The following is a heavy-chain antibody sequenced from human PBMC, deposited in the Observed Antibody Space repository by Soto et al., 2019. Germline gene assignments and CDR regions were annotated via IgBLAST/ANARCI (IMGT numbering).Heavy chain of an antibody. CDR3: ARHITIFGVVRKFSRFDP. CDR1: GGSISSSSYY. J-gene: IGHJ5*02. Sequence: QLQLQESGPGLVKPSETLSLTCTVSGGSISSSSYYWGWIRQPPGKGLEWIGSIYYSGSTYYNPSLKSRVTISVDTSKNQFSLKLSSVTAADTAVYYCARHITIFGVVRKFSRFDPWGQGTLVTVSS. CDR2: IYYSGST. V-gene: IGHV4-39*01. D-gene: IGHD3-3*01.